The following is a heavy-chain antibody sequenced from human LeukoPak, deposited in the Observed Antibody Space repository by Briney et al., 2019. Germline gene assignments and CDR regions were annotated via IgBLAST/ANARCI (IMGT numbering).Heavy chain of an antibody. CDR3: ARGPLVTAAADY. CDR1: GCTFSNYA. J-gene: IGHJ4*02. Sequence: GGSLRLSCAASGCTFSNYAMHWVRQAPGKGLEWVAVISFDRANEYYTDSVKGRFTISRDNSKDTLHREMVSLRAEETAIYYCARGPLVTAAADYWGQGTLVTVSS. CDR2: ISFDRANE. D-gene: IGHD6-13*01. V-gene: IGHV3-30-3*01.